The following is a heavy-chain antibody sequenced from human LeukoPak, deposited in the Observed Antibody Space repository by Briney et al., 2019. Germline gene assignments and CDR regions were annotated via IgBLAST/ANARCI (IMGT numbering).Heavy chain of an antibody. CDR3: ARGATSTVTRWFDP. J-gene: IGHJ5*02. V-gene: IGHV4-34*01. D-gene: IGHD4-17*01. Sequence: ETLSLTCAVYGGSFSGYYWSWIRQPPGKGLEWIGEINHSGSTNYNPSLKSRVTISVDTSKNQFSLKLSSVTAADTAVYYCARGATSTVTRWFDPWGQGTLVTVSS. CDR1: GGSFSGYY. CDR2: INHSGST.